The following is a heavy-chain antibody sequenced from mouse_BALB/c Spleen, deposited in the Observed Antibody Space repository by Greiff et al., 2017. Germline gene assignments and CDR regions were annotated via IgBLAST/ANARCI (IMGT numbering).Heavy chain of an antibody. CDR3: VRDQRGYAMDY. J-gene: IGHJ4*01. Sequence: QVQLKESGPGLVAPSQSLSITCTVSGFSLTSYDISWIRQPPGKGLEWLGVIWTGGGTNYNSAFMSRLSISKDNSKSQVFLKMNSLQTDDTAIYYCVRDQRGYAMDYWGQGTSVTVSS. CDR1: GFSLTSYD. V-gene: IGHV2-9-2*01. CDR2: IWTGGGT.